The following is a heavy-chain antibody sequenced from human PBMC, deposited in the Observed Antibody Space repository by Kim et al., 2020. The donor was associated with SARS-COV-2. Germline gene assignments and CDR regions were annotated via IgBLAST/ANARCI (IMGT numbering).Heavy chain of an antibody. Sequence: SETLSLTCTVSGGSVSSGSYYWSWIRQPPGKGLEWIGYIYYSGSTNYNPSLKSRVTISVDTSKNQFSLKLSSVTAADTAVYYCARDPSPRMTKGFDYWGQGTLVTVSS. CDR3: ARDPSPRMTKGFDY. J-gene: IGHJ4*02. V-gene: IGHV4-61*01. CDR2: IYYSGST. CDR1: GGSVSSGSYY.